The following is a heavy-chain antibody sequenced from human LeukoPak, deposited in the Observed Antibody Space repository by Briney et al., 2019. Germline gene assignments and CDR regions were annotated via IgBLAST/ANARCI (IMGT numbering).Heavy chain of an antibody. Sequence: SETLSLTCTVSGGSISSSSYYWGWIRQPPGKGLEWIVSIYYSGSTYYNPSLKSRVTISVDTSKNQFSLKLSSVTAADTAVYYCTRQRCSSTSCYIPDWFDPWGQGTLVTVSS. CDR3: TRQRCSSTSCYIPDWFDP. J-gene: IGHJ5*02. D-gene: IGHD2-2*02. CDR2: IYYSGST. V-gene: IGHV4-39*01. CDR1: GGSISSSSYY.